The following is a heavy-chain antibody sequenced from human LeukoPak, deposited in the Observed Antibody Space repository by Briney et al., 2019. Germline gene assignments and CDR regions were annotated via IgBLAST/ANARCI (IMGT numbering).Heavy chain of an antibody. CDR1: GYTFTSYD. CDR2: MNPNSGNT. Sequence: ASVKVSCKASGYTFTSYDINWVRQATGQGLEWMGWMNPNSGNTGYAQKFQGRVTITRNTSISAAYMELSSLRSEDTALYYCARGRAVVRGVMGSWFDPWGQGTLVTVSS. D-gene: IGHD3-10*01. V-gene: IGHV1-8*03. J-gene: IGHJ5*02. CDR3: ARGRAVVRGVMGSWFDP.